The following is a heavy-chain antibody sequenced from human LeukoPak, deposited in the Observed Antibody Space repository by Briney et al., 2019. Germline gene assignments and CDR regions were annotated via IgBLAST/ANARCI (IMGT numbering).Heavy chain of an antibody. CDR3: TKNFDSSGYYPNY. CDR1: GFTFSSYA. V-gene: IGHV3-23*01. CDR2: ISGSGGST. Sequence: PGGSLRLSCAASGFTFSSYAMTWVRQAPGKGLEWVSAISGSGGSTYYADSVKGRFTISRDNSKNTLYLQMNSLRAEDTAVYYRTKNFDSSGYYPNYWGQGTLVTVSS. D-gene: IGHD3-22*01. J-gene: IGHJ4*02.